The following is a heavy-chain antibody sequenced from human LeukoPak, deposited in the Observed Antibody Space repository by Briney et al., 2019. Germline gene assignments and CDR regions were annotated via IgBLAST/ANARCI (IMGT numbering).Heavy chain of an antibody. J-gene: IGHJ4*02. V-gene: IGHV3-30-3*01. Sequence: QPGRPLRLSCAASGFTFSSYAMHWVRQAPGKGLEWVAVISYDGSNKYYADSVKGRFSISRDNSKNTLYLQMNSLRAEDTAVYYCARAYSGCPSCYFDYWGQGTLVTVSS. D-gene: IGHD6-19*01. CDR1: GFTFSSYA. CDR2: ISYDGSNK. CDR3: ARAYSGCPSCYFDY.